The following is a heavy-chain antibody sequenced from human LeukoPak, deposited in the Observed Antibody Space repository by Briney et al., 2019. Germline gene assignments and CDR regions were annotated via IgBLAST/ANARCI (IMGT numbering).Heavy chain of an antibody. Sequence: SVPVSCKASGCIFTSSVVQWVRPPRGQRLAWMGWILVGSCNTHYAQKFQERVTVTRDMSTSTAYMELSSLRSEDTAVYDCAAAGSSGYNYYYYMDVWGKGTTVTVSS. CDR3: AAAGSSGYNYYYYMDV. J-gene: IGHJ6*03. CDR2: ILVGSCNT. CDR1: GCIFTSSV. D-gene: IGHD6-13*01. V-gene: IGHV1-58*01.